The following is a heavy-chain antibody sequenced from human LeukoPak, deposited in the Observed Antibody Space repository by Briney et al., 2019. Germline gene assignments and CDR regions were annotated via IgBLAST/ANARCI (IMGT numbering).Heavy chain of an antibody. D-gene: IGHD1-1*01. V-gene: IGHV3-21*01. Sequence: GGSLRLSCAASGFTLRTYGMHWVRQAPGKGLEWVSSISSSSSYIYYADSVKGRFTISRDNAKNSLYLQMNSLRAEDTAVYYCASGSAMGTDVWGQGTMVTVSS. CDR1: GFTLRTYG. CDR2: ISSSSSYI. CDR3: ASGSAMGTDV. J-gene: IGHJ3*01.